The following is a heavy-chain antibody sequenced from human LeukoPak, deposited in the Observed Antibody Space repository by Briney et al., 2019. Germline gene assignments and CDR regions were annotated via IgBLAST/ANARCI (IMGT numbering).Heavy chain of an antibody. CDR3: ARHSLPGTTPFDY. Sequence: ASVKVSCKASGYSLINYYIHWVRQAPGQGLEWMGIINPSGGSTAYAQKFQGRVSMTRDTSTSTVYMELTSLESDDTALYYCARHSLPGTTPFDYWGQGSLVTVSS. V-gene: IGHV1-46*01. D-gene: IGHD1-1*01. CDR1: GYSLINYY. J-gene: IGHJ4*02. CDR2: INPSGGST.